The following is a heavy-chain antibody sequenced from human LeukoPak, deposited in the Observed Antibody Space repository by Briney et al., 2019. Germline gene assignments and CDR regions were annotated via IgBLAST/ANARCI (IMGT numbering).Heavy chain of an antibody. Sequence: GGSLRLSCAASGFTFSSYSMNWVRQAPGKGLEWVSSISSSRSYIYYADSVKGRFTISRDNAKNSLYLQMNSLRAEDTAVYYCARGDSGYDYAEVDYWGQGTLVTVSS. D-gene: IGHD5-12*01. CDR2: ISSSRSYI. V-gene: IGHV3-21*01. CDR1: GFTFSSYS. CDR3: ARGDSGYDYAEVDY. J-gene: IGHJ4*02.